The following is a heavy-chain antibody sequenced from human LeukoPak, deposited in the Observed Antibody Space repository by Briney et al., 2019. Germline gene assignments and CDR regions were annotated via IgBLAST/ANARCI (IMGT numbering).Heavy chain of an antibody. V-gene: IGHV4-28*01. D-gene: IGHD3-22*01. CDR1: GYSISSSSW. J-gene: IGHJ6*02. Sequence: SETLSLTCAVSGYSISSSSWWGWIRQPPGKGLEWIGYIYYSGSTNYNPSLKSRVTISVDTSKNQFSLKLSSVTAADTAVYYCARNYYDSSGYFPHYYYYGMDVWGQGTTVTVSS. CDR3: ARNYYDSSGYFPHYYYYGMDV. CDR2: IYYSGST.